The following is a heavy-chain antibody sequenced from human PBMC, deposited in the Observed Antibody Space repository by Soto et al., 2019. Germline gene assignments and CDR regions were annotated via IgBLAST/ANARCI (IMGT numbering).Heavy chain of an antibody. D-gene: IGHD3-9*01. CDR1: GFTFSSYS. Sequence: GGSLRLSCAASGFTFSSYSMNWVRQAPGKGLEWVSSISSSSSYIYYADSVKGRFTISRDNAKNSLYLQMNSLRAEDTAVYYCARDLGGLRVDWLLYPSAIYFDYWGQGTLVTVSS. V-gene: IGHV3-21*01. J-gene: IGHJ4*02. CDR3: ARDLGGLRVDWLLYPSAIYFDY. CDR2: ISSSSSYI.